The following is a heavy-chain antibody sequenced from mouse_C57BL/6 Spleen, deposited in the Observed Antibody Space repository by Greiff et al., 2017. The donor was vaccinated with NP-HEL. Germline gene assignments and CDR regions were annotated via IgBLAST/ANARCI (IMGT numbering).Heavy chain of an antibody. J-gene: IGHJ3*01. CDR1: GYSITSGYY. V-gene: IGHV3-6*01. CDR3: AREGVSYYDYDGFAY. D-gene: IGHD2-4*01. Sequence: DVKLQESGPGLVKPSQSLSLTCSVTGYSITSGYYWNWIRQFPGNKLEWMGYISYDGSNNYNPSLKNRISITRDTSKNQFFLKLNSVTTEDTATYYCAREGVSYYDYDGFAYWGQGTLVTVSA. CDR2: ISYDGSN.